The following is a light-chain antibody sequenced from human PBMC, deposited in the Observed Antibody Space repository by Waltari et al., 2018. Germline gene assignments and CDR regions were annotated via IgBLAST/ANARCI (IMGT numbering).Light chain of an antibody. V-gene: IGKV3-11*01. CDR1: QSVNSY. J-gene: IGKJ4*01. Sequence: VLTQSPATLSLSPGXRATLSSRASQSVNSYLAWYQQKPGQAPRLLIYDASNRATGIPARFSGSGSGTDFTLTISSLEPEDFAVYYCQQRKYWPPLTFGGGTKVEIK. CDR2: DAS. CDR3: QQRKYWPPLT.